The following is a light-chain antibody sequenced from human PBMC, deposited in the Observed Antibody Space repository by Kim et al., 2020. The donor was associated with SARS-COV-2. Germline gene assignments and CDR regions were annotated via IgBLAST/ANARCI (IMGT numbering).Light chain of an antibody. CDR1: SSDVGCYNY. CDR3: SSYAGSDIVV. CDR2: EVS. J-gene: IGLJ1*01. Sequence: QSALTQPPSASGSPGQSVAISCTGTSSDVGCYNYVSWYQQHPGKAPKLMIYEVSKRPSGVPDRFSGSKSGNTASLTVSGLQAEDEADYYCSSYAGSDIVVFGAGTKLTVL. V-gene: IGLV2-8*01.